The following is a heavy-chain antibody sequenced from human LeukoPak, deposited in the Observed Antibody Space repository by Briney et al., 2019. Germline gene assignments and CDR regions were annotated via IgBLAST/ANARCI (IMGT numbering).Heavy chain of an antibody. CDR1: CDSITRYY. Sequence: SETLSLTCSVSCDSITRYYWTWVRQPPGKGLEWIGYSYYRGSSNYNPSLRSRATISVDPSKTQFSLHLNSVTAADTAVYYCARLLPDLRYDTSGRYTRSFDVWGQGTLVTVSS. J-gene: IGHJ3*01. D-gene: IGHD3-22*01. V-gene: IGHV4-59*08. CDR3: ARLLPDLRYDTSGRYTRSFDV. CDR2: SYYRGSS.